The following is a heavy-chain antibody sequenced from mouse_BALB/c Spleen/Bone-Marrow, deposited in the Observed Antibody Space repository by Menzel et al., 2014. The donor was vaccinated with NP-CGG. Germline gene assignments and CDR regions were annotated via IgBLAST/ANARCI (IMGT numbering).Heavy chain of an antibody. V-gene: IGHV1-55*01. D-gene: IGHD3-1*01. CDR3: ARLSQLGLLAY. CDR1: GYNFTSYW. Sequence: QVQLQQSGAELVEPGTSVQLSCKASGYNFTSYWINWVKLRPGQGLEWIGDIYPGSGSTNYNEKFKSKATLTVDTSSSTAYMRLSGLASADSALYYCARLSQLGLLAYWGQGTLVTVSA. CDR2: IYPGSGST. J-gene: IGHJ3*01.